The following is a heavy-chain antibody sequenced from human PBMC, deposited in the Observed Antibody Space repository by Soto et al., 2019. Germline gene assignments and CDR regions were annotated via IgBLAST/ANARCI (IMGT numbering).Heavy chain of an antibody. Sequence: EVQLVESGGGLVQPGGSLRLSCAASGFTFSNSWMAWVRQAPGKGLEWVANIKQDESEKHYPDSVRGRFTISRDNAKNSLYLQMNSLRVEDTALYYCARDQDGDLDYWGQGTLVTVSS. CDR2: IKQDESEK. D-gene: IGHD4-17*01. V-gene: IGHV3-7*01. J-gene: IGHJ4*02. CDR3: ARDQDGDLDY. CDR1: GFTFSNSW.